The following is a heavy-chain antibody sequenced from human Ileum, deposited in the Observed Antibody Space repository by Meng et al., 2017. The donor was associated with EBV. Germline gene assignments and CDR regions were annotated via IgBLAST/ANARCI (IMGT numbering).Heavy chain of an antibody. J-gene: IGHJ4*02. Sequence: VQLVGSGGGLGKPGGSLRLSCAVSGLTFSSYAMNWVRQAPGKGLEWVSSISSTSGYIGYADSVKGRFTISRDNAKNSVYLQMNSLRAEDTAIYYCATDFSTSSRRGCWGQGTLVTVSS. CDR2: ISSTSGYI. CDR3: ATDFSTSSRRGC. CDR1: GLTFSSYA. D-gene: IGHD6-6*01. V-gene: IGHV3-21*02.